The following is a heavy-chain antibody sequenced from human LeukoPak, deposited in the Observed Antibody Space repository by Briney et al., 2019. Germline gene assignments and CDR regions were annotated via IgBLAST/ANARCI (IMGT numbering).Heavy chain of an antibody. V-gene: IGHV3-53*01. J-gene: IGHJ4*02. Sequence: GGSLRLSCAASGFTVSSNYMSWVRQAPGKGLEWVSVIYSGGSTYYADSVKGRFTISRDNSKNTLYLQMNSLRVEDTAVYYCARGSGYDSPYSGWGQGTLVTVSS. CDR2: IYSGGST. CDR3: ARGSGYDSPYSG. D-gene: IGHD5-12*01. CDR1: GFTVSSNY.